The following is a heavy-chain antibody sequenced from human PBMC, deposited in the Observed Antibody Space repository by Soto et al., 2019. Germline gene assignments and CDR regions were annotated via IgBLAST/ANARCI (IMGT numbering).Heavy chain of an antibody. Sequence: GASVKVSCKASGYTFTSYYLHWLRQAPGQGLEWMGVIIPSTGSTTYADNFQGRITMTGDTSTSTVYMELSTLTSDDTALYYCARGVGSGSYYNQYNWFDPWGQGTLVTVSS. CDR1: GYTFTSYY. V-gene: IGHV1-46*01. D-gene: IGHD3-10*01. CDR2: IIPSTGST. J-gene: IGHJ5*02. CDR3: ARGVGSGSYYNQYNWFDP.